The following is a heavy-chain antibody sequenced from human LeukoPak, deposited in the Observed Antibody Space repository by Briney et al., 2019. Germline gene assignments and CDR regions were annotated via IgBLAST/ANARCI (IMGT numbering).Heavy chain of an antibody. CDR1: AFTFRSYA. V-gene: IGHV3-23*01. Sequence: PGGSLRLSCEASAFTFRSYAMTWVRQAPGKGLEWVSTISGNGGYTYYADSVKGRSTISRDNSKNTLYLQMNSRRAEDTAVYYCLGTTDYWGQGTLVTVSS. J-gene: IGHJ4*02. CDR3: LGTTDY. D-gene: IGHD7-27*01. CDR2: ISGNGGYT.